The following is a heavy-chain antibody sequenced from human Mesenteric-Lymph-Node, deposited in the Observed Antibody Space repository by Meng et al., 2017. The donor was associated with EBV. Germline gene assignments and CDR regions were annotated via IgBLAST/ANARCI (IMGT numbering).Heavy chain of an antibody. Sequence: QVHLQESGPGLVKPSGTLSLTCVVSGDSHDNNHWWSWVRQTPGKGLEWIGEVYPSGSTNNNPSLKSRTTISLDKSRNQFSLKMRSVTAADTAIYYCAKAPGEFYYGSGNYRFDHWGQGTLVTVSS. V-gene: IGHV4-4*02. CDR2: VYPSGST. J-gene: IGHJ4*02. D-gene: IGHD3-10*01. CDR3: AKAPGEFYYGSGNYRFDH. CDR1: GDSHDNNHW.